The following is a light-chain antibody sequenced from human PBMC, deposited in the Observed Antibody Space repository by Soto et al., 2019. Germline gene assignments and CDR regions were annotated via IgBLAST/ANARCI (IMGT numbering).Light chain of an antibody. CDR2: DAS. V-gene: IGKV1-5*01. CDR1: RSISDW. Sequence: DIQMTQSPSTLSPSVGDRVTITCRASRSISDWLAWYQQKPGKAPKLLIFDASTLKSGVPSRFSGSGSGTEFTLTISSLQPEDVATYYCLQYDSYSWAFGQGTKVEIK. CDR3: LQYDSYSWA. J-gene: IGKJ1*01.